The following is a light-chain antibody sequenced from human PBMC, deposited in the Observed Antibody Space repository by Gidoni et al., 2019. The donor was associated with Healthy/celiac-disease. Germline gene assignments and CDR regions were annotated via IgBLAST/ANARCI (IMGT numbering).Light chain of an antibody. CDR2: STS. J-gene: IGLJ3*02. CDR3: LLYYGGAQLGV. V-gene: IGLV7-43*01. CDR1: TGAVTSGYY. Sequence: QTVVPQAPSLTVSPGVTVTLTCASSTGAVTSGYYPNWFQQKPVQAPRALSYSTSNKHSWTPARFSGSLLGGKAALTLSGVQPEDEAEYYCLLYYGGAQLGVFGGGTKLTVL.